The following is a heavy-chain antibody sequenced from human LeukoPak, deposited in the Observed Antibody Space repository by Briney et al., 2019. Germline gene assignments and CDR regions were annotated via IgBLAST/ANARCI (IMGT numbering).Heavy chain of an antibody. CDR1: GFTFSSYG. V-gene: IGHV3-30*02. D-gene: IGHD6-19*01. Sequence: PGGSLRLSCAASGFTFSSYGMHWVRQAPGKGLEWVAFIRYDGSNKYYADSVKDRFTISRDNSKNTLYLQMNSLRAEDTAVFYCAKEVAGYSSGWGQGTLVTVSS. J-gene: IGHJ4*02. CDR2: IRYDGSNK. CDR3: AKEVAGYSSG.